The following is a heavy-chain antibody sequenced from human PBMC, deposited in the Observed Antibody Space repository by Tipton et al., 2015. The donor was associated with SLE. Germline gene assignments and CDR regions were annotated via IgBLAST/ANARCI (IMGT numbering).Heavy chain of an antibody. CDR2: IYYSGST. J-gene: IGHJ4*02. CDR3: ARVPQQLDY. CDR1: GGSVSSSSYY. D-gene: IGHD6-13*01. Sequence: TLSLTCTVSGGSVSSSSYYWSWIRQPPGKGLEWIGYIYYSGSTNYNPSLKSRVTISVDTSKNQFSLKLSSVTAADTAVYYCARVPQQLDYWGQGTLVTVSS. V-gene: IGHV4-61*01.